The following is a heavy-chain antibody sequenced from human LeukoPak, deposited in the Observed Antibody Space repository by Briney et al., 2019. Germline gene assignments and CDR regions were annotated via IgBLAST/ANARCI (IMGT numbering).Heavy chain of an antibody. J-gene: IGHJ5*02. D-gene: IGHD2-2*01. CDR3: TREARVGNWFDP. Sequence: ASVKVSCSVSGYAFTDYYIHWARQAPGQGLEWMGWINPNNGGTNYAQKFQGRVTMTRDTSIRTVYMDLSRLRSDDTAVFYCTREARVGNWFDPWGQGTQVTVSS. CDR2: INPNNGGT. CDR1: GYAFTDYY. V-gene: IGHV1-2*02.